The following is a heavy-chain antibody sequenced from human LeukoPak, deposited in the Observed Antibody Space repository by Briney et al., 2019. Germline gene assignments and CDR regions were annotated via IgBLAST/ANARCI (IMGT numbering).Heavy chain of an antibody. CDR2: IYYSGST. V-gene: IGHV4-61*01. CDR3: ARDRDYTDAFDI. D-gene: IGHD3-16*01. CDR1: GYSISSGYY. J-gene: IGHJ3*02. Sequence: SETLSLTCTVSGYSISSGYYWSWIRQPPGKGLEWIGYIYYSGSTNYNPSLKSRVTISVDTSKNQFSLKLSSVTAADTAVYYCARDRDYTDAFDIWGQGTMVTVSS.